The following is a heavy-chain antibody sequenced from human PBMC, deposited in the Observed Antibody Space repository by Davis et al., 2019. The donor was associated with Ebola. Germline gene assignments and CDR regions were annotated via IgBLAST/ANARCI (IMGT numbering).Heavy chain of an antibody. Sequence: SETLSLTCAVYGGSFSGYYWSWIRQPPGKGLEWIGEINHSGSTNYNPSLKSRVTISVDTSKNQFSLKLSSVTAADTAMYYCARGNSYGSMVYGMDVWGQGTTVTVSS. V-gene: IGHV4-34*01. J-gene: IGHJ6*02. CDR1: GGSFSGYY. D-gene: IGHD3-10*01. CDR2: INHSGST. CDR3: ARGNSYGSMVYGMDV.